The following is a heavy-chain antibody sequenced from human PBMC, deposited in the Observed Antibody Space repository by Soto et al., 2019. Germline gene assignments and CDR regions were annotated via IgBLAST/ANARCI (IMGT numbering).Heavy chain of an antibody. J-gene: IGHJ6*02. Sequence: QVQLVQSGAEVKKPGSSVKVSCKASGGTFSSYTISWVRQAPGQGLEWMGRIITILGIANYAQKFQGRVTINATKSTSTAYKELSSLRSEDTAVYYCAGDGTTVTTPYYYYYGMDVWGQGTTVTVSS. D-gene: IGHD4-17*01. CDR2: IITILGIA. V-gene: IGHV1-69*08. CDR3: AGDGTTVTTPYYYYYGMDV. CDR1: GGTFSSYT.